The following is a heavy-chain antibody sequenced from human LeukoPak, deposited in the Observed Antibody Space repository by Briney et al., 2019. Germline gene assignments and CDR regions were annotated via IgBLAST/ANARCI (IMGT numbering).Heavy chain of an antibody. CDR3: ARGCFRGGYYYYGMDV. J-gene: IGHJ6*02. Sequence: GGSLRLSCAASGFTFSSYGMHWVRQAPGKGLEWVAFIRYDGSNKYYADSVKGRFTISRDNSKNTLYLQMNSLRAEDTAVYYCARGCFRGGYYYYGMDVWGQGTTVTVSS. V-gene: IGHV3-30*02. CDR2: IRYDGSNK. CDR1: GFTFSSYG. D-gene: IGHD3-16*01.